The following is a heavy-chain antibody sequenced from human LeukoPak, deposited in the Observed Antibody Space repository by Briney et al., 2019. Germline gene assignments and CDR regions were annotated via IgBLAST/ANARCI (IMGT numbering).Heavy chain of an antibody. CDR3: ARDVISYGGPIYGDY. D-gene: IGHD4/OR15-4a*01. CDR1: GGSFSGYY. J-gene: IGHJ4*02. Sequence: SETLSLTCAVYGGSFSGYYWSWIRQPPGKGLEWIGEINHSGSTNYNPSLKSRVTISVDTSKNQFSLKLSSVTAADTAVYYCARDVISYGGPIYGDYWGQGTLVTVSS. V-gene: IGHV4-34*01. CDR2: INHSGST.